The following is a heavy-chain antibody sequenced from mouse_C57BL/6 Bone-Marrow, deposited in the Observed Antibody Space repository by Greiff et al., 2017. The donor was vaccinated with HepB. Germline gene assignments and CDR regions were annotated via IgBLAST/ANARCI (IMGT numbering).Heavy chain of an antibody. D-gene: IGHD1-1*01. Sequence: QVQLQQPGAELVKPGASVKVSFKASGYTFTSYWMHWVKQRPGQGLEWIGRIHPSDSDTNYNQKFKGKATLTVDKSSSTAYMQLSSLTSEDSAVYYCAIHENYGKDYFDYWGQGTTLTVSS. CDR3: AIHENYGKDYFDY. CDR1: GYTFTSYW. J-gene: IGHJ2*01. CDR2: IHPSDSDT. V-gene: IGHV1-74*01.